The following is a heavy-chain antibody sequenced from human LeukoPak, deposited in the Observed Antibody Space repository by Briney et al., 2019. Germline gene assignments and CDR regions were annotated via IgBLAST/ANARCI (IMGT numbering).Heavy chain of an antibody. Sequence: PSETLSLTCTVSGGSISSYYWSWIRQPAGKGLEWIGRIYTSGSTSYNPSLKSRVTMSVDTSKNQFSLKLSSVTAADTAVYYCARDRVDCSGGSCYSGGARVPMDVWGKGTTVTVSS. J-gene: IGHJ6*03. CDR1: GGSISSYY. CDR3: ARDRVDCSGGSCYSGGARVPMDV. V-gene: IGHV4-4*07. CDR2: IYTSGST. D-gene: IGHD2-15*01.